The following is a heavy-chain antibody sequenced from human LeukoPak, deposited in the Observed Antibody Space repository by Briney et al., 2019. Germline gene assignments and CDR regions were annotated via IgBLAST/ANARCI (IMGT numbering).Heavy chain of an antibody. CDR1: GFTFDDYG. CDR3: ARENSRTAAGTSDY. CDR2: INWNGGST. Sequence: GGSLRLSCAASGFTFDDYGMSWVRQAPGKGLEWVSGINWNGGSTGYADSVKGRFTISRDNAKNSLYLQMNSLRAEDTALYYCARENSRTAAGTSDYWGQGTLATVSS. J-gene: IGHJ4*02. D-gene: IGHD6-13*01. V-gene: IGHV3-20*04.